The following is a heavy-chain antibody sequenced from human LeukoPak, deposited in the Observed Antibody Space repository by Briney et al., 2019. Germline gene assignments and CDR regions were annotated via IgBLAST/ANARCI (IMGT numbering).Heavy chain of an antibody. CDR3: ARSKYNWNEHNWFDP. Sequence: GESLRISCKGSGYSFTSYWISWVRQMPGKGLEWMGRIDPSDSYTNYSPSFQGHVTISADKSISTAYLQWSSLKASDTAMYYCARSKYNWNEHNWFDPWGQGTLVTVSS. J-gene: IGHJ5*02. V-gene: IGHV5-10-1*01. CDR1: GYSFTSYW. CDR2: IDPSDSYT. D-gene: IGHD1-1*01.